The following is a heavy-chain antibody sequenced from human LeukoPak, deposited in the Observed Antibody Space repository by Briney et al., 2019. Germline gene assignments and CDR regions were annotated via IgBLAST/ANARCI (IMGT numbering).Heavy chain of an antibody. V-gene: IGHV3-30*02. CDR2: IRYDGSDK. CDR3: ARDIVVPAASGRYFDY. Sequence: GGSLRLSCAASGFTFSSYGMHWVRQAPGKGLEWAAFIRYDGSDKFYADSVKGRFTISRDNSKNTLYLQMNSLRPEDTAVYYCARDIVVPAASGRYFDYWGQGTLITVSS. D-gene: IGHD2-2*01. J-gene: IGHJ4*02. CDR1: GFTFSSYG.